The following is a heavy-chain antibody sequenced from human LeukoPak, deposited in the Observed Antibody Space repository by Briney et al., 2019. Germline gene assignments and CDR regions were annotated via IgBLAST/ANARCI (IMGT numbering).Heavy chain of an antibody. J-gene: IGHJ4*02. CDR1: GGTFSSYA. Sequence: GASVKVSCKASGGTFSSYAITWMRQAPGQGVEWMGWISTDNGYTNYAQKFQGRVTMTTDTSTSTVYMELRSLRYDDTAVYYCARDPDYDFWSGYPYWGQGTLVTVSS. CDR3: ARDPDYDFWSGYPY. D-gene: IGHD3-3*01. CDR2: ISTDNGYT. V-gene: IGHV1-18*01.